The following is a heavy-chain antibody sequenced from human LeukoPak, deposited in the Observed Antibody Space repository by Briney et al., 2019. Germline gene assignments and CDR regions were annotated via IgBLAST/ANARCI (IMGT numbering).Heavy chain of an antibody. CDR3: ARPRFGAGGY. Sequence: GGSLRLSCAASGFTFSSYWMNWVRQAPGKGLEWVASIKPDGSEKYHVDSVKGRFTISRDNAKNSLYLQMNSLRVEDTAVYYCARPRFGAGGYWGQGTLVTVSS. J-gene: IGHJ4*02. V-gene: IGHV3-7*01. CDR2: IKPDGSEK. D-gene: IGHD3-3*01. CDR1: GFTFSSYW.